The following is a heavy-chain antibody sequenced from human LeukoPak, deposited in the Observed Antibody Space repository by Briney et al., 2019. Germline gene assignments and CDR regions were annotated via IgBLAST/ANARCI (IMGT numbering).Heavy chain of an antibody. Sequence: SETLSLTCAVYGGSFSGYYWSWIRQPPGKGLEWIGEINHSGSTNYNPSLKSRVTISVDTSKNQFSLKLSSVTAADTAVYYCARSYYYGSGIYSAFDYWGQGTLVTVSS. V-gene: IGHV4-34*01. CDR3: ARSYYYGSGIYSAFDY. CDR2: INHSGST. J-gene: IGHJ4*02. CDR1: GGSFSGYY. D-gene: IGHD3-10*01.